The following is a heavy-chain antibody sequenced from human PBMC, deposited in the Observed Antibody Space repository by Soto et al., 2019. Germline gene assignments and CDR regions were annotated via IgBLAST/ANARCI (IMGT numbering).Heavy chain of an antibody. CDR3: AKARIAVAGMRGYGMDV. J-gene: IGHJ6*02. Sequence: QVQLVESGGGVVQPGRSLRLSCAASGFTFSSYGMHWVRQAPGKGLEWVAVISYDGSNKYYADSVKGRFTISRDNSKNTLYLQMNSLRAEYTAVYYCAKARIAVAGMRGYGMDVWGQGTTVTVSS. D-gene: IGHD6-19*01. V-gene: IGHV3-30*18. CDR1: GFTFSSYG. CDR2: ISYDGSNK.